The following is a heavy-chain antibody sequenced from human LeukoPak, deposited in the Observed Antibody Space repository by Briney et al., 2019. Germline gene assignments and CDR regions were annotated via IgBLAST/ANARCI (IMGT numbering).Heavy chain of an antibody. CDR1: GYSFTNYW. D-gene: IGHD3-22*01. V-gene: IGHV5-51*01. J-gene: IGHJ4*02. CDR3: ARPHYYDSSGYLYYFDY. Sequence: GESLKISCKGSGYSFTNYWIGWVRQMPGKGLEWMGIIYPGDSDTRYSPSFQGQVTISADKSISTAYLQWSSLKASDTAMYYCARPHYYDSSGYLYYFDYWGQGTLVTVSS. CDR2: IYPGDSDT.